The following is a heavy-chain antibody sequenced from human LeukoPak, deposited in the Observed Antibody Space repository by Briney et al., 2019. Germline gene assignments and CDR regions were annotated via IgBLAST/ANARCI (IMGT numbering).Heavy chain of an antibody. CDR1: GYTLTSYA. J-gene: IGHJ3*01. Sequence: ASVKVSCKASGYTLTSYAMNWVRQAPGQGLEWMGWINTNTGNPTYAQGFTGHYVFSLDTSVSTAYLQIISLKAEDTAVYYCARAGLTGSKVAFDVWGQGTMVTVSS. D-gene: IGHD1-20*01. V-gene: IGHV7-4-1*02. CDR3: ARAGLTGSKVAFDV. CDR2: INTNTGNP.